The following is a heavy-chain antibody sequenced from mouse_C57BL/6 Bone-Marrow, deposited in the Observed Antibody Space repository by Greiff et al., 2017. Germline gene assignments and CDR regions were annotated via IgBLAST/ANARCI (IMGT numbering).Heavy chain of an antibody. J-gene: IGHJ4*01. Sequence: VQLQQSGPELVKPGASVKISCKASGYTFTDYYMNWVKQSHGKSLEWIGDINPNNGGTSYNQKFKGKATLTVDKSSSTAYMELRSLTSEDSAVYYCARGNYVGYAMDYWGQGTSVTVSS. CDR1: GYTFTDYY. V-gene: IGHV1-26*01. CDR3: ARGNYVGYAMDY. D-gene: IGHD2-1*01. CDR2: INPNNGGT.